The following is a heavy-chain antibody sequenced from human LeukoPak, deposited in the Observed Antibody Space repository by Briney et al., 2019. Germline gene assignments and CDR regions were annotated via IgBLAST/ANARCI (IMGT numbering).Heavy chain of an antibody. CDR1: GVTVSSNY. CDR2: ISGSGGST. CDR3: AKDYYDSSGYYPYNDY. V-gene: IGHV3-23*01. Sequence: GGSLRLSCAASGVTVSSNYMSWVRQAPGKGLEWVSAISGSGGSTYYADSVKGRFTISRDNSKNTLYLQMNSLRAEDTAVYYCAKDYYDSSGYYPYNDYWGQGTLVTVSS. J-gene: IGHJ4*02. D-gene: IGHD3-22*01.